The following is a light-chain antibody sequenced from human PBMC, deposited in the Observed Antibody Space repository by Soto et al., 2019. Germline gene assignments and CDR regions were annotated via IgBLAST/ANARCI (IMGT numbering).Light chain of an antibody. V-gene: IGLV2-14*03. CDR3: SSYTSNSTYV. J-gene: IGLJ1*01. CDR1: STDIGRYNY. Sequence: QSVLTQPASVSGSPGQSITISCTGTSTDIGRYNYVSWYQQHPGKAPKLMIYDVSNRPSGVSNRFSGSKSGNTASLTISGLQAEDEADYYCSSYTSNSTYVFGTGTKLTVL. CDR2: DVS.